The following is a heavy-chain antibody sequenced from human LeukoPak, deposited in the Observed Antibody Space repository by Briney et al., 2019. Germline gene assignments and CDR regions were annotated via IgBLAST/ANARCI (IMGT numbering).Heavy chain of an antibody. Sequence: GESLRLSCAASGFTFSSYGMHWVRQAPGKGLEWVAFIRYDGSNKYYADSVKGRFTISRDNVKNTLYLQVNSLRAEDTAVYYCARVHYNAFDIWGQGTMVTVSS. CDR2: IRYDGSNK. D-gene: IGHD3-10*01. J-gene: IGHJ3*02. V-gene: IGHV3-30*02. CDR3: ARVHYNAFDI. CDR1: GFTFSSYG.